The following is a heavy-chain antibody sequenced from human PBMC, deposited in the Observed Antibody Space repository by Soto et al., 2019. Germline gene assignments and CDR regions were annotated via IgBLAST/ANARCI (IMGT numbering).Heavy chain of an antibody. Sequence: GGSLRLSCAASGFTFSSYSMNWVRQAPGKGLEWVSSISSSSSYIYYADSVKGRFTTSRDNAKNSLYLQMNSLRAEDTAVYYCARDGGSGVVVRAPIADLGYYYGMDVWGQGTTVTVYS. J-gene: IGHJ6*02. D-gene: IGHD2-2*02. CDR1: GFTFSSYS. CDR3: ARDGGSGVVVRAPIADLGYYYGMDV. CDR2: ISSSSSYI. V-gene: IGHV3-21*01.